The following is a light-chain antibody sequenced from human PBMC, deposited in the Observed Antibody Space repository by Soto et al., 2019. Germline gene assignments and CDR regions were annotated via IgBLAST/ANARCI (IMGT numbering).Light chain of an antibody. V-gene: IGKV1-5*01. CDR1: QSISSW. Sequence: DIQMTQSPSTLSASVGDRVTITCRASQSISSWLAWYQHKPGKAPKLLIYDSSSLESGVPSRFSGSGSGTEFTLSITRLQTDDFATYYCQQYNSYPLTFGGGTKVEIK. J-gene: IGKJ4*01. CDR3: QQYNSYPLT. CDR2: DSS.